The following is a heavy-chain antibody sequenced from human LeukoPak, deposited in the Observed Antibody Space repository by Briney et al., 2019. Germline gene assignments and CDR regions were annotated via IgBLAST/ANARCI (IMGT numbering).Heavy chain of an antibody. D-gene: IGHD4-17*01. CDR2: IYHSGST. J-gene: IGHJ3*02. CDR3: ARDTTVTYDAFDI. CDR1: GGSISSSNW. Sequence: PSETLSLTCAVSGGSISSSNWWSWVRQPPGKGLGWIGEIYHSGSTNYNPSLKSRVTISVDKSKNQFSLKLSSVTAADTAVYYCARDTTVTYDAFDIWGQGTMVTVSS. V-gene: IGHV4-4*02.